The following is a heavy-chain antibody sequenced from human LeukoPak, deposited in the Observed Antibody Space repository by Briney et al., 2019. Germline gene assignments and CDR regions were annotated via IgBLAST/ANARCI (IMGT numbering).Heavy chain of an antibody. D-gene: IGHD6-25*01. CDR1: GFTFSSHG. V-gene: IGHV3-30*02. Sequence: GGSLRLSCAASGFTFSSHGMHWVRQTPAKGLEWVAFIRYDGSNKYYADSVKGRFTISRDNSKNTLYMQMNSLRVEDSAVYYCAKDLATAAGNPGGSDHWGQGTLVTVSS. CDR2: IRYDGSNK. CDR3: AKDLATAAGNPGGSDH. J-gene: IGHJ4*02.